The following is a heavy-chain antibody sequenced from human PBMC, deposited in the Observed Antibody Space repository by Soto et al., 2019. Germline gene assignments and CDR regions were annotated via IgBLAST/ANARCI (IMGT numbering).Heavy chain of an antibody. Sequence: PSETLSLTCTVSGDSISSYYWSWIRQPPGKGLEWIGYIYYSGSTNYNPSLKSRVTISVDRSKNHFSLKLSSVTAADTAVYYCARSNGDYGDYWSQGTQVTVSS. CDR2: IYYSGST. V-gene: IGHV4-59*01. CDR1: GDSISSYY. D-gene: IGHD4-17*01. J-gene: IGHJ4*02. CDR3: ARSNGDYGDY.